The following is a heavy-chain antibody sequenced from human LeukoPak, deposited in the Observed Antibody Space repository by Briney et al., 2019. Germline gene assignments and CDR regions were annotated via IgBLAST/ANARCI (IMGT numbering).Heavy chain of an antibody. CDR1: GYTLTELS. CDR3: ATYLLAAAGDADY. D-gene: IGHD6-13*01. CDR2: FHPEDGET. J-gene: IGHJ4*02. Sequence: ASVTVSCKVSGYTLTELSMHWVRQAPGKGLEWKGGFHPEDGETIYAQKFQGRVTMTEDTSTDTAYMELSSLRSEDTAVYYCATYLLAAAGDADYWGQGTLVTVSS. V-gene: IGHV1-24*01.